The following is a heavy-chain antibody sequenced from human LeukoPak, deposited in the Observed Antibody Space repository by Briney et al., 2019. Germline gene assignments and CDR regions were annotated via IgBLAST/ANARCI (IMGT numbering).Heavy chain of an antibody. V-gene: IGHV4-39*01. Sequence: PSETLSLTCTVSGGSISSSSYYWGWIRQPPGKGLEWVGSIYYSGSTYYNPSLKSRVNISVDTSKNQFSLKLSSVTAADTAVYYCARRYYYDSSGYYQGYYFDYWGQGTLVTVSS. CDR1: GGSISSSSYY. J-gene: IGHJ4*02. D-gene: IGHD3-22*01. CDR3: ARRYYYDSSGYYQGYYFDY. CDR2: IYYSGST.